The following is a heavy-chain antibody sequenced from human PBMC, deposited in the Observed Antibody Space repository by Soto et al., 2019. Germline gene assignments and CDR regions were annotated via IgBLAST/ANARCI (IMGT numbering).Heavy chain of an antibody. V-gene: IGHV5-51*01. Sequence: PGESLKISCQGSGYNFATHWIGWVRHKAGKGLEWMGIIFPGDAETRYSPSFQGHITISADKSISTAYLRWSSLKASDTGMYYCATPGGFGLDLWGQGTTVTVSS. CDR3: ATPGGFGLDL. CDR2: IFPGDAET. D-gene: IGHD5-12*01. CDR1: GYNFATHW. J-gene: IGHJ6*02.